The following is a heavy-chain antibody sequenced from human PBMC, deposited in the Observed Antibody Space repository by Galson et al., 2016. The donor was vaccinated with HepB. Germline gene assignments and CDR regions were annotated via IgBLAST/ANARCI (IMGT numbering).Heavy chain of an antibody. CDR1: GFTFSSHG. CDR3: ARRSRLNYYDHYNMVV. V-gene: IGHV3-30*03. Sequence: SLRLSCAASGFTFSSHGMHWVRLAPGKGLEWVAVISFDGKTKYYADSVKGRLIISRDNSANSLYLQINSLRRDDTAVYYCARRSRLNYYDHYNMVVWGLGTTVIVSS. J-gene: IGHJ6*02. CDR2: ISFDGKTK. D-gene: IGHD3-16*01.